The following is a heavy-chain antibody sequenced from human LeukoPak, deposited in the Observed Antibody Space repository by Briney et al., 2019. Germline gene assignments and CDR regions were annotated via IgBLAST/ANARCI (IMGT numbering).Heavy chain of an antibody. CDR1: GFSFMNAW. V-gene: IGHV3-21*01. J-gene: IGHJ4*02. Sequence: GGSLRLSCAASGFSFMNAWMNWVRQAPGKGLEWVSSISSSSSYIYYADSVKGRFTISRDNAKNSLYLQMNSLRAEDTAVYYCARGQALFDYWGQGTLVTVSS. D-gene: IGHD6-6*01. CDR2: ISSSSSYI. CDR3: ARGQALFDY.